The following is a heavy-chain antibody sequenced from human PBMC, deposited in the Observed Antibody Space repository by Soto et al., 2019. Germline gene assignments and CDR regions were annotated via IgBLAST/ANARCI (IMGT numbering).Heavy chain of an antibody. CDR3: AKDLILLYSSSDFDY. CDR2: ISGSGGST. J-gene: IGHJ4*02. V-gene: IGHV3-23*01. CDR1: GFTFSSYA. Sequence: EVQLLESGGGLVQPGGSLRLSCAASGFTFSSYAMSWVRQAPGKGLEWVSAISGSGGSTYYADSVKGRFTISRDNSKNTLYLQMNSLRAEDTAIYYCAKDLILLYSSSDFDYWGQGTLVTVSS. D-gene: IGHD6-6*01.